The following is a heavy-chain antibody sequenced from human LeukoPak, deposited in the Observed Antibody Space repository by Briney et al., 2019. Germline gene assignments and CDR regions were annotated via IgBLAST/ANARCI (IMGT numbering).Heavy chain of an antibody. V-gene: IGHV1-8*01. CDR2: MNPNSGNT. CDR1: GYTFTSYD. CDR3: AREYSSSLPNDY. Sequence: VASVTVSCKASGYTFTSYDINWVRQATGQGLEWVGWMNPNSGNTGYAQKFQGRVTITADKSTSTAYMELSSLRSEDTAVYYCAREYSSSLPNDYWGQGTLVTVSS. D-gene: IGHD6-6*01. J-gene: IGHJ4*02.